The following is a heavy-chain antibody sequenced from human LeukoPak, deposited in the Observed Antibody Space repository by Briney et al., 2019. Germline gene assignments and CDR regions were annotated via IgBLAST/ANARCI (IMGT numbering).Heavy chain of an antibody. J-gene: IGHJ4*02. CDR3: ARGRGSH. CDR2: IYYSGST. CDR1: GGSFSGYY. V-gene: IGHV4-59*01. D-gene: IGHD3-10*01. Sequence: PSETLSLTCAVYGGSFSGYYWSWIRQPPGKGLEWIGYIYYSGSTNYNPSLKSRVTISVDTSKNQFSLKLSSVTAADTAVYYCARGRGSHWGQGTLVTVSS.